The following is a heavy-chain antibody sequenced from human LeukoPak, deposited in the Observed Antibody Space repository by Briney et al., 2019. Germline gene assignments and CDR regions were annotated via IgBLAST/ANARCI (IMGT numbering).Heavy chain of an antibody. V-gene: IGHV4-39*01. J-gene: IGHJ5*02. CDR3: ASLRYYYDSSGYEFDP. CDR1: GGSISSSSYY. D-gene: IGHD3-22*01. CDR2: IYYSGST. Sequence: SETLSLTCTVSGGSISSSSYYWGWIRQPPGTGLEWIGSIYYSGSTYYNPSLKSRVTISVDTSKSQFSLKLSSVTAADTAVYYCASLRYYYDSSGYEFDPWGQGTLVTVSS.